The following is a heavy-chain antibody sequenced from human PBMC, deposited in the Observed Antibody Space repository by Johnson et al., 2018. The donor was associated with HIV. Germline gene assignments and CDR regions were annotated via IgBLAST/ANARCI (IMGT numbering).Heavy chain of an antibody. J-gene: IGHJ3*02. CDR1: GFTFSDYY. V-gene: IGHV3-11*04. CDR2: ISSSGSPI. CDR3: ARGSLMTQWLRGDDAFDI. Sequence: QVQLVESGGGVVQPGRSLRLSCAASGFTFSDYYMSWIRQAPGKGLEWISYISSSGSPIYYADSLKGRFTISRDNAKNSLYLQMNSLRAEDTAVYYCARGSLMTQWLRGDDAFDIWGQGTMVTVSS. D-gene: IGHD6-19*01.